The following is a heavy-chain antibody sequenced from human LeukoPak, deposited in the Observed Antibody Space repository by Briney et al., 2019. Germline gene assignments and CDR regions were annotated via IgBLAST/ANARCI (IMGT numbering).Heavy chain of an antibody. V-gene: IGHV4-30-2*01. CDR3: ARVVGIVVVPAAPNWYFDL. J-gene: IGHJ2*01. Sequence: SETLSLTCAVSGGSISSGGYSWRWIRQPPGKGLEWIGYIYHSGSTYYNPSLKSRVTISVDRSKNQFSLKLSSVTAADTVVYYCARVVGIVVVPAAPNWYFDLWGRGTLVTVSS. CDR1: GGSISSGGYS. CDR2: IYHSGST. D-gene: IGHD2-2*01.